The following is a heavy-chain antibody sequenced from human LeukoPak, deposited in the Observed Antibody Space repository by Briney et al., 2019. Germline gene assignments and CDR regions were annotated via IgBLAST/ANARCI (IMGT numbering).Heavy chain of an antibody. V-gene: IGHV3-48*01. J-gene: IGHJ2*01. CDR1: GFTFSSYG. CDR2: ISSSGSTI. D-gene: IGHD2-15*01. Sequence: GGSLRLSCAASGFTFSSYGMNWVRQAPGKGLEWVSYISSSGSTIYYADSVKGRFTISRDNSKNTLYLQMNSLRAEDTAVYYCARDGGLAYCSGGSCLYWYFDLWGRGTLVTVSS. CDR3: ARDGGLAYCSGGSCLYWYFDL.